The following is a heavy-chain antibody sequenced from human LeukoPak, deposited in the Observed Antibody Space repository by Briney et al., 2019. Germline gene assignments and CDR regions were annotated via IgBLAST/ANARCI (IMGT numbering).Heavy chain of an antibody. CDR3: ARKLVGSRGYYFDY. CDR2: MNPNTGNT. CDR1: GYTFTSYD. D-gene: IGHD6-6*01. Sequence: ASVKVSCKASGYTFTSYDINWVRQATGQGLEWMGWMNPNTGNTGYAQKFRGRVSMTRKTSISTAYMELSSLKSEDTAIYYCARKLVGSRGYYFDYWGQGALVTVSS. V-gene: IGHV1-8*01. J-gene: IGHJ4*02.